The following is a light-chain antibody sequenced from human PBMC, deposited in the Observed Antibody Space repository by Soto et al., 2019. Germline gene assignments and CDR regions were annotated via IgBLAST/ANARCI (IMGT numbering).Light chain of an antibody. Sequence: QSVLTQPPSVSGSPGQSVTISCTGTSSDVGSYNRVSWYQQPPGTAPKLMIYEVSNRPSGVPDRFSGSKSGNTASLTISGLQAEDEADYYCSSYTNSITLVFGGGTKLAVL. J-gene: IGLJ2*01. CDR3: SSYTNSITLV. CDR2: EVS. V-gene: IGLV2-18*02. CDR1: SSDVGSYNR.